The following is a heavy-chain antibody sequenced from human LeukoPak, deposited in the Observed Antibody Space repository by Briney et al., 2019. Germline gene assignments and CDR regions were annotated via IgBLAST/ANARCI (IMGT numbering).Heavy chain of an antibody. V-gene: IGHV3-53*01. D-gene: IGHD5-18*01. Sequence: PGGSLRLSCAASGFTVSSNYMNWVRQAPGKGLEWVSVIYSGGSTNYADSVKGRFTISRDNSKNTLYLQMNSLRADDTAVYYCIYGYTLDFWGQGTRVTVSS. CDR2: IYSGGST. J-gene: IGHJ4*02. CDR3: IYGYTLDF. CDR1: GFTVSSNY.